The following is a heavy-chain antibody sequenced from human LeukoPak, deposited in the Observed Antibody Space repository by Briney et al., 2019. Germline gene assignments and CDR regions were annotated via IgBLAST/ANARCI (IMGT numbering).Heavy chain of an antibody. J-gene: IGHJ6*02. Sequence: SVKVSCKASGGTFSSDAISWVRQAPGQGLEWMGGIIPIFGTANYAQKFQDRVTITADESTSTAYMELSSLRSEDTAVYYCARVGLRGSSSNYYGMDVWAKGPRSPSP. CDR1: GGTFSSDA. V-gene: IGHV1-69*13. CDR3: ARVGLRGSSSNYYGMDV. CDR2: IIPIFGTA. D-gene: IGHD5/OR15-5a*01.